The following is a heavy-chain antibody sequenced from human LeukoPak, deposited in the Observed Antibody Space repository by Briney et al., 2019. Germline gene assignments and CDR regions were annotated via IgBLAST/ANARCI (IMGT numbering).Heavy chain of an antibody. Sequence: SETLSLTCTVSGASISSYYWNWIRQSAGKGLEWIGRIYSSGSTNYSPSLKSRVTMSVDTSKNQFSLKLTSLTAADTAVYYCAKGIYYYDSSGYYFDYWGQGTLVTVSS. CDR3: AKGIYYYDSSGYYFDY. V-gene: IGHV4-4*07. D-gene: IGHD3-22*01. J-gene: IGHJ4*02. CDR2: IYSSGST. CDR1: GASISSYY.